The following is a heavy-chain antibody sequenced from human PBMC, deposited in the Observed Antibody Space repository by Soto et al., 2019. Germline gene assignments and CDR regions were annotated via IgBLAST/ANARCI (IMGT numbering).Heavy chain of an antibody. D-gene: IGHD3-10*01. V-gene: IGHV3-23*04. CDR3: ARDPAGGSFDL. Sequence: VDSGGALVQPGGPLRLSCPASGFTFSSYAMAWLRQSPGKRLEWVSLILETFTADYAASVRGRFTISRDNSRDTLYLQMNNLRAEDTGLYFCARDPAGGSFDLWGRGTLVTVSS. J-gene: IGHJ2*01. CDR2: ILETFTA. CDR1: GFTFSSYA.